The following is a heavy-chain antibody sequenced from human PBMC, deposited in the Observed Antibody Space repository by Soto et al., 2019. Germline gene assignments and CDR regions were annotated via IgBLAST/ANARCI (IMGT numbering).Heavy chain of an antibody. CDR1: GFTFSSYS. J-gene: IGHJ4*02. Sequence: GGSLRLSCAASGFTFSSYSMNWVRQAPGKGLEWVSSISSSSSYIYYADSVKGRFTISRDNAKNSLYLQMNSLRAEDTAVYYCARDGAAEDFDYWGQGTLVTVSS. CDR2: ISSSSSYI. D-gene: IGHD6-13*01. V-gene: IGHV3-21*01. CDR3: ARDGAAEDFDY.